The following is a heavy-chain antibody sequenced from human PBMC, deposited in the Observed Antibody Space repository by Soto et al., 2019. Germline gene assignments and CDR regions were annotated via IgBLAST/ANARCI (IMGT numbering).Heavy chain of an antibody. Sequence: QVQLQESGPGLVKPSQTLSLACSVPGFSLSSRVSYLSCIRQHPGKGVEWIGYIYRSCTTYYNPSLQSTLTISLDTSQIQCSLDRTYETVADSVVYYGARVRGNQLLGFFDLWGQGTLVTVSS. V-gene: IGHV4-31*01. D-gene: IGHD2-2*01. CDR1: GFSLSSRVSY. CDR3: ARVRGNQLLGFFDL. CDR2: IYRSCTT. J-gene: IGHJ5*02.